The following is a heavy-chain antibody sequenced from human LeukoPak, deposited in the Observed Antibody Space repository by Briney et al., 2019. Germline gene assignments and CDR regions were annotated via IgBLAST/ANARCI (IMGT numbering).Heavy chain of an antibody. V-gene: IGHV3-30*18. J-gene: IGHJ4*02. CDR1: GFPFSSYD. Sequence: QSGGSLRLPCAASGFPFSSYDMLWVRRAPGKGLEGVAVISYDGSNKYYADSVKSRFTISRDNSKKTLYLQMNSVRGEDTAVYYCAKAAIYDSSGDYLDYWGQGTLVTVSS. D-gene: IGHD3-22*01. CDR2: ISYDGSNK. CDR3: AKAAIYDSSGDYLDY.